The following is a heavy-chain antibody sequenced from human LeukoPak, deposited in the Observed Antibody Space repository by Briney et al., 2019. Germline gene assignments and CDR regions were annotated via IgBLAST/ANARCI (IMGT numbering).Heavy chain of an antibody. D-gene: IGHD2-15*01. CDR3: ARASCSGGSCYSLGRRYYFDY. CDR1: GFTFNSYW. J-gene: IGHJ4*02. CDR2: INLDGSEK. Sequence: PGGSLRLSCAASGFTFNSYWRNWVRQAPGKGLEWVANINLDGSEKYYVDSVKGRFTISRDNSKNTLYLQMGSLRAEDMAVYYCARASCSGGSCYSLGRRYYFDYWGQGTLVTVSS. V-gene: IGHV3-7*01.